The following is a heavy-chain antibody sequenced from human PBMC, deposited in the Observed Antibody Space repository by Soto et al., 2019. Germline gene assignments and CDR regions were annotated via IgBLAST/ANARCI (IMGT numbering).Heavy chain of an antibody. CDR1: GYIFVNYG. J-gene: IGHJ6*01. V-gene: IGHV1-18*01. CDR2: ISPYTGNT. Sequence: GASVKVSCKASGYIFVNYGIAWVRQAPRQGLEWMGWISPYTGNTHSASKVQGRLTMTTDTSTSTAYMDLGSLTSDDTAVYYCVMVDNYVTPTPQEEWGQGTTVTVSS. CDR3: VMVDNYVTPTPQEE. D-gene: IGHD3-16*01.